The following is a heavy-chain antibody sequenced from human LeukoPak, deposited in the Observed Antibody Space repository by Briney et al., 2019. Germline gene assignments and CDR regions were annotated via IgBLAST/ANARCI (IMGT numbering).Heavy chain of an antibody. Sequence: PSETLSLTCNVSGFSLTIGYFWGWIRQPPGKGLEWIGEISHSGSTNYNPSLKSRVTISVDTSKNQFSLKLSSVTAADMAVYFCARTYRRFYYYYMDVWGKGTTVTVSS. V-gene: IGHV4-34*01. CDR2: ISHSGST. CDR3: ARTYRRFYYYYMDV. J-gene: IGHJ6*03. CDR1: GFSLTIGYF.